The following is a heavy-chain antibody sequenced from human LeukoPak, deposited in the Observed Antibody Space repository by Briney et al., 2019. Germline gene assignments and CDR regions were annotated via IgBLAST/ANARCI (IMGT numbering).Heavy chain of an antibody. CDR3: AKSPGGTVTDWFDP. J-gene: IGHJ5*02. V-gene: IGHV3-23*01. CDR2: ISGSGGST. Sequence: ETLSLTCAVYGGSFSGYYWSWIRQPPGKGLEWVSAISGSGGSTYYADSVKGRFTISRDNSKNTLYLQMNSLRAEDTAVYYCAKSPGGTVTDWFDPWGQGTLVTVSS. CDR1: GGSFSGYY. D-gene: IGHD4-17*01.